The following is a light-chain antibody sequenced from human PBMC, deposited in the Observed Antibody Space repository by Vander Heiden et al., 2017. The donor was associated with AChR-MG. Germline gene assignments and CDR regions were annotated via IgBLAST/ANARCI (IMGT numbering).Light chain of an antibody. J-gene: IGKJ2*01. CDR2: GAS. CDR1: QSVSSN. Sequence: EIVMTQSPATLSVSPGERATPSCRASQSVSSNLAWYQQKPGQAPRLLIFGASTRAAGTPARFRGSGSGTDFTLTISSLQSEDFAVYYCQLYNNWPSMYTFGQGTKLEIK. V-gene: IGKV3D-15*01. CDR3: QLYNNWPSMYT.